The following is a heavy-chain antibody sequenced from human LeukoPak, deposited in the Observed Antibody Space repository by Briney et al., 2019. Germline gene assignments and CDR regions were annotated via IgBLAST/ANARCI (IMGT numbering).Heavy chain of an antibody. V-gene: IGHV4-4*07. CDR2: IYASGNT. CDR3: ARDLFCLRGFYYDTSGCNY. CDR1: VISISSYY. Sequence: VPPSETLSLTCTVSVISISSYYWRWLRQPAGKGLEWIGRIYASGNTNYNPSLKSRVTMSVDTSKNQFSLKLSSVTPPDRAVYYCARDLFCLRGFYYDTSGCNYWGQGSLVTVSS. J-gene: IGHJ4*02. D-gene: IGHD3-22*01.